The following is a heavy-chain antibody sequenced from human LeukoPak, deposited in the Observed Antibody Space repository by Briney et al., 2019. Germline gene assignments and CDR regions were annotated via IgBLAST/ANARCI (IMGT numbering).Heavy chain of an antibody. CDR1: GFTFSSYG. Sequence: PGGSLRLSCAASGFTFSSYGMHWVRQAPGKGLEWVAVISYDGSNKYYADSVKGRFTISRDNSKNTLYLQMNSLRAEDTAVYYCAKGRLVYAISSKIDYWGQGTLVTVSS. CDR3: AKGRLVYAISSKIDY. CDR2: ISYDGSNK. D-gene: IGHD2-8*01. V-gene: IGHV3-30*18. J-gene: IGHJ4*02.